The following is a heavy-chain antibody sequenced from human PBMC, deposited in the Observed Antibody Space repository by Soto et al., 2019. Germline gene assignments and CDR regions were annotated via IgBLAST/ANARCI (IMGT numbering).Heavy chain of an antibody. Sequence: QITLKESGPTLVKPTQTLTLTCTFSGFSLSTSGVGVGWIRQPPGKALERLALIYWNDDKRYSPSLKSRLTIPKATSTNQVVLTMTNIDPVDTATYYCARQWGDSSSQANWFDPWGQGTLVTVSS. CDR1: GFSLSTSGVG. V-gene: IGHV2-5*01. CDR2: IYWNDDK. D-gene: IGHD6-6*01. J-gene: IGHJ5*02. CDR3: ARQWGDSSSQANWFDP.